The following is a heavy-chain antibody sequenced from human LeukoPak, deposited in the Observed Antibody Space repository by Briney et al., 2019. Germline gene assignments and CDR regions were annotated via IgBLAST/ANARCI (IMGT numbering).Heavy chain of an antibody. D-gene: IGHD3-10*01. Sequence: GASVKVSCKASGYTFTSYDINWVRQATGQGLEWMGWMNPNSGNTGYAQKFQGRVTITRDTSASTAYMELSSLRSEDMAVYYCASQVRGVHFGAFDIWGQGTMVTVSS. CDR2: MNPNSGNT. CDR1: GYTFTSYD. V-gene: IGHV1-8*01. CDR3: ASQVRGVHFGAFDI. J-gene: IGHJ3*02.